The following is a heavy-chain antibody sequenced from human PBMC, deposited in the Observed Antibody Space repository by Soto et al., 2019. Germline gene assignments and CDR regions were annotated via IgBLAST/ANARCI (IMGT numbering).Heavy chain of an antibody. CDR2: ISYDGSNK. J-gene: IGHJ3*02. V-gene: IGHV3-30-3*01. CDR1: GFTFSSYA. Sequence: QVQLVESGGGVVQPGRSLRLSCAASGFTFSSYAMHWVRQAPGKGLEWVAVISYDGSNKYYADSVKGRFTISRDNSKNTLYLQMNSLRAEDTAVYYCATTFPPFRAFDIWGQGTMVTVSS. CDR3: ATTFPPFRAFDI.